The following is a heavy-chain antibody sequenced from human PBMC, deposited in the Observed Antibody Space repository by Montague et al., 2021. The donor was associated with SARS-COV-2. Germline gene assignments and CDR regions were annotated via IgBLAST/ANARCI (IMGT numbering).Heavy chain of an antibody. Sequence: SETLSLTCTVSGGSISSSSYYWGWGRQPPEKGLEWIGSIYYSGSTYYNPSLKSRVTISVDTSKNQFSLKLSSVTAADTAVYYCAIEVGAMVYYYGMDVWGQGTTVTVSS. D-gene: IGHD1-26*01. CDR3: AIEVGAMVYYYGMDV. V-gene: IGHV4-39*01. J-gene: IGHJ6*02. CDR1: GGSISSSSYY. CDR2: IYYSGST.